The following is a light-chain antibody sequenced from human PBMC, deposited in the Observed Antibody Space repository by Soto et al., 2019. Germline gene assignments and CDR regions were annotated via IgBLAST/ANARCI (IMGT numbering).Light chain of an antibody. V-gene: IGKV3-15*01. CDR2: GAS. CDR3: QQYNNWTLT. J-gene: IGKJ5*01. Sequence: EKVMTQSPATLSVSPGERATLSCRASQSVSSNLAWYQQKPGQAPRLLIYGASSRATGIPVRFSGSGSGTEFTLTISSLQSEDFAVYYCQQYNNWTLTFGHGTRLEIK. CDR1: QSVSSN.